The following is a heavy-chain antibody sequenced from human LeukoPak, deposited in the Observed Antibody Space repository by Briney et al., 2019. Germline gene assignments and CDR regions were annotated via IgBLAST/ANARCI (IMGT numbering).Heavy chain of an antibody. D-gene: IGHD1-26*01. CDR1: GFTFSSYA. CDR2: ISGSGGST. Sequence: CXASGFTFSSYAMSWVRQAPGKGLEWVSAISGSGGSTYYADSVKGRFTISRENTKNNVYLQMKSLRGEGAAVYYCAXGSXSRQFDYWGQGTLVTVSS. V-gene: IGHV3-23*01. J-gene: IGHJ4*02. CDR3: AXGSXSRQFDY.